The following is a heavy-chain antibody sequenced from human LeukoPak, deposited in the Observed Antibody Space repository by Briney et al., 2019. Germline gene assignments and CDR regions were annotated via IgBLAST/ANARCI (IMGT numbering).Heavy chain of an antibody. CDR2: INPNSGGT. CDR1: GYTFTGYY. J-gene: IGHJ4*02. D-gene: IGHD1-26*01. V-gene: IGHV1-2*02. CDR3: ARDRFGIIVRARGVLDY. Sequence: ASVKVSCKASGYTFTGYYMHWVRQAPGQGLEWMGWINPNSGGTNYAQKFQGRVTMTRDTSISTAYMELSRLRSDDTAVYYCARDRFGIIVRARGVLDYWGQGTLVTVSS.